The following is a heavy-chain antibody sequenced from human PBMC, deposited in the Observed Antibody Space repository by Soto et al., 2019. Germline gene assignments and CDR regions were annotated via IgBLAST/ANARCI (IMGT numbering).Heavy chain of an antibody. CDR2: IIPILGIA. CDR1: GGTFSSYT. Sequence: ASVKVSCKASGGTFSSYTISWVRQAPGQGLEWMGRIIPILGIANYAQKFQGRVTITADKSTSTAYMELSSLRSEDTAVYYCAGSQNTYYYGSGSYYNANMDVWGKGTTVTVSS. V-gene: IGHV1-69*02. J-gene: IGHJ6*03. D-gene: IGHD3-10*01. CDR3: AGSQNTYYYGSGSYYNANMDV.